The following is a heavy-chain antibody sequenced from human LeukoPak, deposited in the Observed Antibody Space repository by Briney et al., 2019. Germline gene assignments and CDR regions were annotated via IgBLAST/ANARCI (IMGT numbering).Heavy chain of an antibody. V-gene: IGHV1-46*01. CDR3: ARGSRLVVMDNPHNYYYYYMDV. Sequence: ASVKVSCKASGYTFTGYYMHWVRQAPGQGLEWVGIINPSGGSTSYAQKFQGRVTMTRDMSTSTVYMELSSLRSEDTAVYYCARGSRLVVMDNPHNYYYYYMDVWGKGTTVTVSS. CDR2: INPSGGST. J-gene: IGHJ6*03. CDR1: GYTFTGYY. D-gene: IGHD3-22*01.